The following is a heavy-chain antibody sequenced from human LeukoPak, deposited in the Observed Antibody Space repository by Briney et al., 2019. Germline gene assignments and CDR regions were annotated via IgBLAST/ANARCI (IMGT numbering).Heavy chain of an antibody. J-gene: IGHJ5*02. CDR2: ISSTASMI. CDR1: GFTFSGYY. Sequence: SGGSLRLSCAASGFTFSGYYMSWIRQAPGKGLEWVSYISSTASMIYYADSVKGRFTISRDNAKSSLYLQINSLRAEDTAVYYCARESGYSFNLWGQGTLVTVSS. V-gene: IGHV3-11*01. D-gene: IGHD5-18*01. CDR3: ARESGYSFNL.